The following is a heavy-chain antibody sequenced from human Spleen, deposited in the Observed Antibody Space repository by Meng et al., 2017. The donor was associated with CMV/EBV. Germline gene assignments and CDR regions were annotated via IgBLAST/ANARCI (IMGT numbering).Heavy chain of an antibody. CDR3: ARDSGGSSWYPDYYYYGMDV. Sequence: GESLKISCAASGFTFSSYEMNWVRQAPGKGLEWVSYISSSGNTIYYADSVKGRFTISRDNAKNSLYLQMNSLRVEDTAVYYCARDSGGSSWYPDYYYYGMDVWGQGTTVTVSS. J-gene: IGHJ6*02. D-gene: IGHD6-13*01. CDR1: GFTFSSYE. V-gene: IGHV3-48*03. CDR2: ISSSGNTI.